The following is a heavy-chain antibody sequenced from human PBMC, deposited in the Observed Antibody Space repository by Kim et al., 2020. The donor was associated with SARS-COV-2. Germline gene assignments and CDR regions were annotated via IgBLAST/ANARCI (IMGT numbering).Heavy chain of an antibody. V-gene: IGHV1-18*01. J-gene: IGHJ1*01. CDR3: ARSEAVTGSAVAHFLH. D-gene: IGHD6-19*01. Sequence: ASVKVSCKASGYSFNTYDLIWVRQAPGQGLEWMGWISTSYGNTNYAQTFQGRVTMTTDTSTGTAYIELKSLTSDDTAVYYCARSEAVTGSAVAHFLHWGQGTLVTVSS. CDR2: ISTSYGNT. CDR1: GYSFNTYD.